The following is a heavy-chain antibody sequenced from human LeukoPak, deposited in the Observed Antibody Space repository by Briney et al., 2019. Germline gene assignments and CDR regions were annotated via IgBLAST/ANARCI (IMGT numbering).Heavy chain of an antibody. CDR3: AKETHQMVAKSFDS. D-gene: IGHD2-15*01. J-gene: IGHJ4*02. V-gene: IGHV3-23*01. CDR2: ISGSGGST. CDR1: GFTFSSYA. Sequence: GGSLRLSCAASGFTFSSYALSWVRQAPGKGLEWVSAISGSGGSTYYADSVKGRFTISRDNSRNTLSLQMDSLRAGDTAFYYCAKETHQMVAKSFDSWGLGTLVTVSS.